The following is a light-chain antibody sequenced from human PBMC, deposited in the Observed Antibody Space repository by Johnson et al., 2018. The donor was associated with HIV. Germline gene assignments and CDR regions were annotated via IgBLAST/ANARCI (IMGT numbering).Light chain of an antibody. CDR2: ESN. J-gene: IGLJ1*01. Sequence: QSVLTQPPSVSAAPGQKVTISCSGTTSNIGDHSVSWFQKLPGTAPKVLIYESNKRPSGIPDRFSGSKSGTSATLGITGLQTGDEADDYCGTWDSSLSAFYVFGTGTKVTVL. V-gene: IGLV1-51*02. CDR3: GTWDSSLSAFYV. CDR1: TSNIGDHS.